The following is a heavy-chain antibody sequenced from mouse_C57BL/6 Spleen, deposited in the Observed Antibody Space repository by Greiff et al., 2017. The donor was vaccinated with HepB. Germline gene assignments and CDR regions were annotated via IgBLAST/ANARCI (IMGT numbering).Heavy chain of an antibody. D-gene: IGHD1-1*01. Sequence: QVQLKQPGAELVMPGASVKLSCKASGYTFTSYWMHWVKQRPGQGLEWIGEIDPSDSYTNYNQKFKGKSTLTVDKSSSTAYMQLSSLTSEDSAVYYCAPGNYGSPLDYWGQGTTLTVSS. CDR1: GYTFTSYW. CDR3: APGNYGSPLDY. J-gene: IGHJ2*01. V-gene: IGHV1-69*01. CDR2: IDPSDSYT.